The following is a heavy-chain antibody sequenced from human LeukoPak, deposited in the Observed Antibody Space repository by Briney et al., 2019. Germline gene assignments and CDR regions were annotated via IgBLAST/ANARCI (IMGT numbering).Heavy chain of an antibody. Sequence: TSETLSLTGTVSGGLTSSGDYYWSWIRQSPAKGLEWIGQVYYSGSTLYSPSLKSRLTISIDTSKNQFSLRLSSVTGADTAVYYCASLSVWELATHPGGSFDYWGRGILVTVSS. CDR2: VYYSGST. D-gene: IGHD5-24*01. J-gene: IGHJ4*02. CDR3: ASLSVWELATHPGGSFDY. V-gene: IGHV4-30-4*01. CDR1: GGLTSSGDYY.